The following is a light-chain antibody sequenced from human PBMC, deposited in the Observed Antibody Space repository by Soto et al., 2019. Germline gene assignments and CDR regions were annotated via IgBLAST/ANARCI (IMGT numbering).Light chain of an antibody. J-gene: IGKJ1*01. CDR3: QQRTDRPPWT. CDR2: DAS. Sequence: EIVLTQAPTTLSFSPWERSTLSFSASQSIGLAIAWYQHKPGQAPRLLIFDASQRATGIPARFRGSGSGTDFTLSISSLEPEDFAVYYCQQRTDRPPWTFGQGTKVDIK. CDR1: QSIGLA. V-gene: IGKV3-11*01.